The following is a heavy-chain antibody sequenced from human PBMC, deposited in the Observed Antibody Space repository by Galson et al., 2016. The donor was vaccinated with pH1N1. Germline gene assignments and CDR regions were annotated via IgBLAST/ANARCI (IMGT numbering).Heavy chain of an antibody. CDR1: GGTFSSYA. Sequence: SVKVSCKASGGTFSSYAISWVRQAPGQGLEWMGGIIGMFGITNYAQKFQGRVTITAEEITSTAYMELTSLRSDDTAVYHCARGRGYNYGYVDNWGQGTLVTGSS. J-gene: IGHJ4*02. CDR3: ARGRGYNYGYVDN. V-gene: IGHV1-69*13. D-gene: IGHD5-12*01. CDR2: IIGMFGIT.